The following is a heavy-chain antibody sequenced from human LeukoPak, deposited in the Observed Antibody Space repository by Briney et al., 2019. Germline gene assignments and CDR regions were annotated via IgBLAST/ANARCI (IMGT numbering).Heavy chain of an antibody. CDR3: ARHYCSGASCYYFDY. Sequence: SSETLSLTCTVSGGSISSYYWSWIRQPPGKGLEWIGNIYYSGSTNYNPSLKSRVTISVDTSKNQFSLRLSSVTAADTALYYCARHYCSGASCYYFDYWGQGTLVTVSS. CDR2: IYYSGST. V-gene: IGHV4-59*08. CDR1: GGSISSYY. D-gene: IGHD2-15*01. J-gene: IGHJ4*02.